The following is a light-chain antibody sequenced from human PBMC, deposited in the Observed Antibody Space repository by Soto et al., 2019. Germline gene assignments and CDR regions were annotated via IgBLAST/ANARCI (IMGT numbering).Light chain of an antibody. CDR1: QSISVS. V-gene: IGKV1-5*01. CDR2: DAS. J-gene: IGKJ1*01. CDR3: QQYDKYSP. Sequence: IQMTQSPSTLSASVGGTVNISCRASQSISVSLAWYQQKPGKAPRLLIYDASTLQGGVPSRFSGRGSGTEFTLTVTSLQPEDFASYFCQQYDKYSPFGHGTKVAIK.